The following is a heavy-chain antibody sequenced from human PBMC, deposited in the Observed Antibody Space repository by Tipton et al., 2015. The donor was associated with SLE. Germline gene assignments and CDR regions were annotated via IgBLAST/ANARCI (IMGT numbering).Heavy chain of an antibody. J-gene: IGHJ1*01. V-gene: IGHV1-46*01. CDR2: INPSGGST. Sequence: QSGAEVKKPGAAVKVSCKASGYTFTRYYIHWVRQALGQGLEWMGAINPSGGSTSYAQKFQGRVTMTRDTSTSTVYMELSSLRSEDTAVYYCARPLYSSSDLYFQHWGQGTLVTVSS. CDR3: ARPLYSSSDLYFQH. CDR1: GYTFTRYY. D-gene: IGHD6-6*01.